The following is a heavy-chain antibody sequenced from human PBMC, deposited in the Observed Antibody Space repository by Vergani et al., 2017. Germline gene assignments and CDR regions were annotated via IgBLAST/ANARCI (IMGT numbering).Heavy chain of an antibody. CDR1: GGSISSYY. CDR2: IYTSGST. Sequence: QVQLQESGPGLVKPSETLSLTCTVSGGSISSYYWSWIRQPAGKGLEWIGRIYTSGSTNYNPPLKSRVTMSVDTSKNQFSLKLSSVTAADTAVYYCARGYCSGGSCLPANWGQGTLVTVSS. CDR3: ARGYCSGGSCLPAN. V-gene: IGHV4-4*07. D-gene: IGHD2-15*01. J-gene: IGHJ4*02.